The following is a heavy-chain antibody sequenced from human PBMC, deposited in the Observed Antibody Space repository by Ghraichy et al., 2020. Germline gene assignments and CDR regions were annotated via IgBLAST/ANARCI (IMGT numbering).Heavy chain of an antibody. Sequence: ESLNISCTVSGGSISSYYWSWIRQPPGKGLEWIGYINYSGSTNYNPSLKSRVTISVDTSKNQFSLKLSSVTAADTAVYYCARKVWDGLRDYGMDVWGQGTTVTVSS. CDR1: GGSISSYY. D-gene: IGHD5-24*01. CDR2: INYSGST. J-gene: IGHJ6*02. V-gene: IGHV4-59*08. CDR3: ARKVWDGLRDYGMDV.